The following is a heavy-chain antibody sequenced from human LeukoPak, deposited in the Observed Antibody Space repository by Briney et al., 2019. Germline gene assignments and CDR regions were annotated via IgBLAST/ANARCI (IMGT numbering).Heavy chain of an antibody. D-gene: IGHD3-3*01. V-gene: IGHV1-2*02. CDR2: INPNSGGT. CDR3: ARAYYDFWSGYYTFDY. CDR1: GYTFTGYY. J-gene: IGHJ4*02. Sequence: GASVKVSCKASGYTFTGYYMHWVRQAPGRGLEWMGWINPNSGGTNYAQKFQGRVTMTRDTSISTAYMELSRLRSDDTAVYYCARAYYDFWSGYYTFDYWGQGTLVTVSS.